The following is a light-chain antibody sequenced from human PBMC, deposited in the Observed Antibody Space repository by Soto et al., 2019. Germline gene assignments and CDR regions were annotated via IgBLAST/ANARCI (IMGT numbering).Light chain of an antibody. CDR3: QQRSNWPYT. Sequence: EIVLTQSPATLSLSPGERASLSCGASQTISSSLAWYQQKPGQAPRLLIYGASNRATGIPARFRGNGSGTDFTLTISSLEPEDFAVYYCQQRSNWPYTFGQGTKLEIK. CDR2: GAS. J-gene: IGKJ2*01. V-gene: IGKV3-11*01. CDR1: QTISSS.